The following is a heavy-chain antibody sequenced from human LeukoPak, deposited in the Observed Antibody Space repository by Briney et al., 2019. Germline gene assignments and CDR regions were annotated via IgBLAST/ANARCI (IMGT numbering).Heavy chain of an antibody. D-gene: IGHD6-19*01. Sequence: GGSLRLSCAASGFTFSNYAMSWVRQAPGKGLEWVSSISSSSSYIYYADSVKGRFTISRDNAKNSLYLQMNSLRAEDTAVYYCATRSGWAPDVWGQGTTVTVSS. CDR2: ISSSSSYI. J-gene: IGHJ6*02. CDR1: GFTFSNYA. V-gene: IGHV3-21*01. CDR3: ATRSGWAPDV.